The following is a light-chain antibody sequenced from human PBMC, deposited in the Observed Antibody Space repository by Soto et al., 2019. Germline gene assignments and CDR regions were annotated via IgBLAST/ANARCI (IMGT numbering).Light chain of an antibody. CDR2: GAS. V-gene: IGKV3D-15*01. CDR1: QSVSSN. Sequence: EIVMTQSPATLSVSPGERATLSCRASQSVSSNLAWYQQKPGQDPRLLIYGASTRATGIPARFSGSGSGTEVTLTIRPLKSEKLAVYYCQQHNNWLTRTFGLVLKVEMK. CDR3: QQHNNWLTRT. J-gene: IGKJ1*01.